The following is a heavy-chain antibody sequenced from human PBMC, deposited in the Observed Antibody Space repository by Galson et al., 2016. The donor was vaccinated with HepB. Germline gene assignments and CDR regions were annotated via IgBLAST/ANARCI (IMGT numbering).Heavy chain of an antibody. J-gene: IGHJ4*02. Sequence: SLRLSCAISGFTFNDYDMHWVRQGTGESLEWVATIGPAGDKFYPGSVKGRFTVSRESAKNSLYLQMDSLRAGDSGVYYCASGPHWNHAYWGQGTLVTVSS. D-gene: IGHD1-1*01. V-gene: IGHV3-13*01. CDR2: IGPAGDK. CDR1: GFTFNDYD. CDR3: ASGPHWNHAY.